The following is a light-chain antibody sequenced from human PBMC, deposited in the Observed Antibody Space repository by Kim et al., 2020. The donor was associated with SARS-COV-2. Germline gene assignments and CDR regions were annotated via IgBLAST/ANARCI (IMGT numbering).Light chain of an antibody. CDR1: TNNVGNEG. CDR3: SAWDNSLGAWV. V-gene: IGLV10-54*04. Sequence: LTQPPSVSKDLRQTATLTCTGNTNNVGNEGAAWLQQHQGHPPKLLSYRNNNRPSGISERFSASRSGNTASLTITGLQPEDEADYYCSAWDNSLGAWVFGGGTKLTVL. CDR2: RNN. J-gene: IGLJ3*02.